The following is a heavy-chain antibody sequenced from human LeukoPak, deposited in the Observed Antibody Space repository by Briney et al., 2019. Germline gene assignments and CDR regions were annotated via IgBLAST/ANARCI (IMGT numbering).Heavy chain of an antibody. CDR1: GGSISYYY. CDR3: ARGTVTTLFDY. CDR2: LYTSGST. J-gene: IGHJ4*02. D-gene: IGHD4-17*01. Sequence: SETLSLTCFVTGGSISYYYWSWIRQPAGKGLEWIGRLYTSGSTDYNPSLKSRVTMSVDTSKNQFSLELRSVTAADAAVYYCARGTVTTLFDYWGQGTLVTVSS. V-gene: IGHV4-4*07.